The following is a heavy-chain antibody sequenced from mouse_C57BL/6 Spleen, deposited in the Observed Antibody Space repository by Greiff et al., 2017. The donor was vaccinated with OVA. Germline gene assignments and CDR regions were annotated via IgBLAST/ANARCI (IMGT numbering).Heavy chain of an antibody. Sequence: QVQLQQPGAELVMPGASVKLSCKASGYTFTSYWMHWVKQRPGQGLEWIGEIDPSDSYTNSNQKFKGKSTLTVDKSSRPAYMQLSSLTSEDSAVYYCARRHYPYAMDYWGQGTSGTVSS. J-gene: IGHJ4*01. CDR3: ARRHYPYAMDY. CDR1: GYTFTSYW. CDR2: IDPSDSYT. V-gene: IGHV1-69*01. D-gene: IGHD1-2*01.